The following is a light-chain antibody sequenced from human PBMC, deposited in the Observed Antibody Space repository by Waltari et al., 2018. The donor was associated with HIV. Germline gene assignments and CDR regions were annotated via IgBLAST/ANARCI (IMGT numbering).Light chain of an antibody. V-gene: IGKV3-11*01. Sequence: EIVLTQPPATLSLSPGERATLSCRASESISRYLAWYQQKTGQPPRLLISDASNRATGNPARFSGSGSGTDFTLTISYLEPEDFAVYYCQQRTNWPPWSFGQGTKVEIK. J-gene: IGKJ1*01. CDR2: DAS. CDR3: QQRTNWPPWS. CDR1: ESISRY.